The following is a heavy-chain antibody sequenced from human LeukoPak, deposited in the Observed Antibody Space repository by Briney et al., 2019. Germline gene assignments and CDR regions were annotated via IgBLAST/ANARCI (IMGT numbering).Heavy chain of an antibody. CDR3: AREVAAAGSDY. V-gene: IGHV3-21*01. Sequence: PGGSLRLSCAASGFTFSSYSMNWVRQAPGKGLEWVSSISSSSTYRYYADSLKGRFTVSRDNTKNSLYLQMSSLRAEDAAVYYCAREVAAAGSDYWGQGTLVTVSS. J-gene: IGHJ4*02. CDR1: GFTFSSYS. D-gene: IGHD6-13*01. CDR2: ISSSSTYR.